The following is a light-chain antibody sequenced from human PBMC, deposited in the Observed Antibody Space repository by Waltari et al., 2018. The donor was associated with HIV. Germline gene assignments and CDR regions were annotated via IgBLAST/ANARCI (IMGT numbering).Light chain of an antibody. CDR1: SSDVGDYNY. J-gene: IGLJ3*02. CDR3: CSYADKYTWV. V-gene: IGLV2-11*01. Sequence: QSALTQPRSVSGSPGQSVTISCTGTSSDVGDYNYVSWYQQHPGKAPKLMIFDVNKRPSGVPDRFSGSRSGNTASRTSSGRQAEEEADYGCCSYADKYTWVFGGGTKLTGL. CDR2: DVN.